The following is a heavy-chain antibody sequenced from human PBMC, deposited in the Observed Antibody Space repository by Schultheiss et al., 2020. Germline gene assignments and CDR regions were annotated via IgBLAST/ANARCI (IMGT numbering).Heavy chain of an antibody. CDR3: AKEGY. CDR2: ISYDGSNK. Sequence: GGSLRLSCAASGFIFNNHGIHWVRQAPGKGLEWVAVISYDGSNKYYADSVKGRFTISRDNSKNTLYLQMNSLRAEDTALYYCAKEGYWGQGTLVTVSS. V-gene: IGHV3-30*18. J-gene: IGHJ4*02. CDR1: GFIFNNHG.